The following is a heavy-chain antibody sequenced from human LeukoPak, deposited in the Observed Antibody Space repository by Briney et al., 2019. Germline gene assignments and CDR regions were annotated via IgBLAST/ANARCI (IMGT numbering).Heavy chain of an antibody. CDR2: IKPNTADT. CDR1: GYIFTGYY. V-gene: IGHV1-2*02. Sequence: ASVQVSCKASGYIFTGYYIHWVRQAPGQGLEWMGWIKPNTADTKYAQNFRGRVTMTRDTSTSTAYMELSRLTSDDTAVYHCAREGDGYNYFDYWGQGTLVTVSS. D-gene: IGHD5-24*01. CDR3: AREGDGYNYFDY. J-gene: IGHJ4*02.